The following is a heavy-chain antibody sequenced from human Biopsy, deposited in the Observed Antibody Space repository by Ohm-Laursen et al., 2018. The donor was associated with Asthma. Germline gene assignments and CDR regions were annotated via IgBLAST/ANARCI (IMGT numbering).Heavy chain of an antibody. CDR2: ISYDGRNT. CDR3: ARGGLHYYEYYGMDV. V-gene: IGHV3-30*04. Sequence: SLRLSCAASGFTFDNYTVHWVRQAPGKGLEWVTIISYDGRNTYYADSVEGRLTISRDNSKNTLFLQMSSLRPEDTAVYYCARGGLHYYEYYGMDVWGQGTTVTVSS. J-gene: IGHJ6*02. CDR1: GFTFDNYT. D-gene: IGHD2-21*02.